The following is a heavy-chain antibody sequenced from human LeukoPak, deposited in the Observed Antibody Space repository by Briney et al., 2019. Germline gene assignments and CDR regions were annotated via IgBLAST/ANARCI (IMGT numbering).Heavy chain of an antibody. CDR1: GFTVSSNY. CDR2: IYSGGST. J-gene: IGHJ4*02. V-gene: IGHV3-53*01. Sequence: GGSLRLSCAASGFTVSSNYMSWVRQAPGKGLEWVSVIYSGGSTYYADSVKGRFTISRDNSKNTLYLRMNSLGAEDTAVYYCARDMEGSSGWYFDYWGQGTLVTVSS. D-gene: IGHD6-19*01. CDR3: ARDMEGSSGWYFDY.